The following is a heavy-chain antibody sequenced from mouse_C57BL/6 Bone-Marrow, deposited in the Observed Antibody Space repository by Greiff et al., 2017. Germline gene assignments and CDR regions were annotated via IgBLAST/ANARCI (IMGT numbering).Heavy chain of an antibody. CDR1: GYTFTDYY. V-gene: IGHV1-26*01. CDR3: ASTLYAMDY. J-gene: IGHJ4*01. Sequence: VQLQQSGPELVKPGASVKISCKASGYTFTDYYMHWVKQSHGKSLEWMGDINPYNGGTSYNQKFKGKATLTVDKSSSPAYMVLRSLTSEDSADYCCASTLYAMDYWGQGTSVTVSS. CDR2: INPYNGGT.